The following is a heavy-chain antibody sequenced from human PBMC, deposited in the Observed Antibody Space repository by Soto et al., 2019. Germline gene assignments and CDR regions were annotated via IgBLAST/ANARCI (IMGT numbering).Heavy chain of an antibody. CDR3: ARDGGRHSGGIDY. V-gene: IGHV1-69*01. D-gene: IGHD1-26*01. J-gene: IGHJ4*02. Sequence: QVQLVQSGAEVQKPGSSVKVACKASGGTFSSYSINWVRQAPGQGLEWMGEIIPIFGTANYAQKFQGRVTITADESTSTAYMELSSLRAEDTDVYYCARDGGRHSGGIDYWGQGTLVTVSS. CDR1: GGTFSSYS. CDR2: IIPIFGTA.